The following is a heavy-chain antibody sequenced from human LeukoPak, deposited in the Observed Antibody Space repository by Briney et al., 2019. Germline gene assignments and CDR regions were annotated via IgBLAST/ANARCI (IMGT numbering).Heavy chain of an antibody. CDR1: GFTFSNYG. CDR2: INFNGGST. D-gene: IGHD1-20*01. V-gene: IGHV3-64*01. CDR3: ARAITGNWNDNGYFDY. Sequence: GGSLRLSCEASGFTFSNYGLHWVRQAPGKGLEYVSGINFNGGSTHYANSVRGRFTISRDNSKNTLYLQVGSPSAEDMAVYYCARAITGNWNDNGYFDYWGQGTLVTVST. J-gene: IGHJ4*02.